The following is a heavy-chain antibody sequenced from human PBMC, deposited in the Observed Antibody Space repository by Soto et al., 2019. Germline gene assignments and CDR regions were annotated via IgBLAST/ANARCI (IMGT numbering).Heavy chain of an antibody. CDR1: GYTFTRYG. J-gene: IGHJ6*02. D-gene: IGHD2-8*01. Sequence: QGQLVQSGAEVKKPGASVKVSCKASGYTFTRYGISWVRQAPGQGLEWMGWISGYNGDTNYAQKFQGRVTMTIDTSPRTAYMELRSLTSDDTAVYYCAKNGQPPYYYYGMDVWGQGTTVTVSS. CDR3: AKNGQPPYYYYGMDV. CDR2: ISGYNGDT. V-gene: IGHV1-18*01.